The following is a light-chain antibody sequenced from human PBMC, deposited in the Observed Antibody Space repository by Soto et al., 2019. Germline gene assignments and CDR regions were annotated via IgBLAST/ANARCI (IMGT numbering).Light chain of an antibody. J-gene: IGKJ1*01. V-gene: IGKV3-15*01. CDR1: HSVRNN. Sequence: DIVMTQSPATLSVSTGERATLSCRASHSVRNNLAWYQQKPGQAPRLLIYGASARATGIPARFSGSGFGTEFTLTITSLQSEDFAVYYCHQYNDWPQTFGQGTKWISN. CDR3: HQYNDWPQT. CDR2: GAS.